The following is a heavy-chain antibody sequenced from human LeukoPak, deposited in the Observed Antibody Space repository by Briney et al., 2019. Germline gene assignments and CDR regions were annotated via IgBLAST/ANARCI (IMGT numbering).Heavy chain of an antibody. V-gene: IGHV4-31*03. D-gene: IGHD5-18*01. J-gene: IGHJ4*02. CDR3: ARGRMDTAMVTAFDF. CDR2: ICYSGST. Sequence: SQTLCLTCTVSGGSISSSGFCWSWIRQHPGKGLEWIGYICYSGSTDYNPSLKSRVTISVDTSKNQFSLKLSSVTAADTAVYYCARGRMDTAMVTAFDFWGQGTLVTVSS. CDR1: GGSISSSGFC.